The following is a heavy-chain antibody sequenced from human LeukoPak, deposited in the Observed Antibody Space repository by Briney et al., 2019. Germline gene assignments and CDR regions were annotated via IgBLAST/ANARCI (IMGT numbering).Heavy chain of an antibody. V-gene: IGHV1-8*01. J-gene: IGHJ6*02. CDR3: ARGVLLPHYYYGMDV. Sequence: ASVKVSCTASGYTFTSYDINWVRQATGQGLEWMGWMNPNSGNTGYAQKFQGRVTMTRNTSISTAYMELSSLRSEDTAVYYCARGVLLPHYYYGMDVWGQGTTVTVSS. CDR2: MNPNSGNT. CDR1: GYTFTSYD.